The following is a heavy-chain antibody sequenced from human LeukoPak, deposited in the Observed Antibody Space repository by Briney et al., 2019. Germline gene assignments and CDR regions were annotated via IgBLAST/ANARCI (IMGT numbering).Heavy chain of an antibody. V-gene: IGHV1-46*01. D-gene: IGHD6-13*01. J-gene: IGHJ1*01. CDR2: INTSGGST. CDR3: ARGTGIAAAVTSLFQY. CDR1: GYTFTSYG. Sequence: ASVKVSCKASGYTFTSYGISWVRQAPGQGLEWMGVINTSGGSTSYAQKFQGRVTMTRDTSTSTVYMELSSLRSEDTAVYYCARGTGIAAAVTSLFQYWGQGTLVTVSS.